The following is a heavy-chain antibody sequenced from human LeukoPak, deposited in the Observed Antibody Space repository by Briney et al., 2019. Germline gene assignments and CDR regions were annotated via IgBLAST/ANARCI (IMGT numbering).Heavy chain of an antibody. J-gene: IGHJ4*02. CDR3: AREENYYDSSGYLN. CDR2: IYYSGST. V-gene: IGHV4-59*01. D-gene: IGHD3-22*01. CDR1: GGSISRYY. Sequence: SETLSLTCTVSGGSISRYYRSWIRQPPGKGLEWIGYIYYSGSTNYNPSLKSRVTISVDTSKNQFSLKLSSVTAADTAVYYCAREENYYDSSGYLNWGQGTLVTVSS.